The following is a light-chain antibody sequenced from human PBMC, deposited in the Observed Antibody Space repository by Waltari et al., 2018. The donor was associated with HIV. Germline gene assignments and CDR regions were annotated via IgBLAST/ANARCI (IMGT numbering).Light chain of an antibody. CDR2: GNS. Sequence: QSVLTQPPSVSGAPGQRVTISCPGSSSNIGAGYDVHWYPQLPGTAPKLLIYGNSNRPSGVPDRFSGSKSGTSASLAITGLQAEDEADYYCQSYDSSLLWVFGGGTKLTVL. CDR1: SSNIGAGYD. V-gene: IGLV1-40*01. J-gene: IGLJ3*02. CDR3: QSYDSSLLWV.